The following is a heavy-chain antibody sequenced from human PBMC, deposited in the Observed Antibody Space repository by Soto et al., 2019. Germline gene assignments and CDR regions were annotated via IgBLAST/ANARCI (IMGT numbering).Heavy chain of an antibody. CDR2: IYSGGST. CDR3: ARDPGRSYGPD. J-gene: IGHJ4*02. CDR1: GFTFSSYG. V-gene: IGHV3-66*01. Sequence: GGSLRLSCAASGFTFSSYGMHWVRQAPGKGLEWVSVIYSGGSTYYADSVKGRFTISRDNSKNTLYLQMNSLRAEDTAVYYCARDPGRSYGPDWGQGTLVTVSS. D-gene: IGHD1-26*01.